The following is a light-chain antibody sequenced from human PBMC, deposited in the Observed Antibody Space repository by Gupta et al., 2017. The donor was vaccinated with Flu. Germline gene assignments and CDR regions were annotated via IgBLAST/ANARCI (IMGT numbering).Light chain of an antibody. V-gene: IGKV2-30*02. J-gene: IGKJ1*01. CDR2: KIC. CDR3: MHGGNCPWT. Sequence: DVEMSQSTLYLSVTVGQRNSISCRSGPSRVHSAGNSYLQWLQQRTGQSPRRLIYKICNRASGVPGRGSGRASGTEYTMVIRMVEAEYVGIYYYMHGGNCPWTFGQGTKVEIK. CDR1: PSRVHSAGNSY.